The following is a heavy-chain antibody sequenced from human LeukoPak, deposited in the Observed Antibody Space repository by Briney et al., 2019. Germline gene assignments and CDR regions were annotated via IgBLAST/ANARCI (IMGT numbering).Heavy chain of an antibody. CDR1: GYTFTSYG. Sequence: ASVKVSYKASGYTFTSYGISWVRQAPGQGLEWMGWISAYNGNTNYAQKLQGRVTMTTDTSTSTAYMELRSLRSDDTAVYYCARDLISLTVTTPLSDYWGQGTLVTVSS. J-gene: IGHJ4*02. D-gene: IGHD4-17*01. CDR2: ISAYNGNT. V-gene: IGHV1-18*01. CDR3: ARDLISLTVTTPLSDY.